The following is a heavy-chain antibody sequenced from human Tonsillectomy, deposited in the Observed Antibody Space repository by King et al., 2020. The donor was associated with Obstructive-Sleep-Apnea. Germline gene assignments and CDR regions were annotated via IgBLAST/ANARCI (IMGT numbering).Heavy chain of an antibody. CDR1: GGSFSGYY. V-gene: IGHV4-34*01. CDR2: INHSGST. CDR3: AREGNSGYRGYDGTDGFDI. Sequence: VQLQQWGAGLLKPSETLSLTCAVYGGSFSGYYWSWICQPPGKGREWIGEINHSGSTNYNPSLKSRVTISVDTSKNQFSLMLTSVTDADTAVYYCAREGNSGYRGYDGTDGFDIWGQGTMVTVSS. J-gene: IGHJ3*02. D-gene: IGHD5-12*01.